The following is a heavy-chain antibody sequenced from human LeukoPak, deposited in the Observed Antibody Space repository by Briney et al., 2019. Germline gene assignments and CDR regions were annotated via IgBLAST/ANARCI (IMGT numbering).Heavy chain of an antibody. CDR1: GYTFTSYG. D-gene: IGHD2-2*02. J-gene: IGHJ5*02. V-gene: IGHV1-46*01. CDR2: INPSGGST. CDR3: ARRHCSSTSCYTKNNWFDP. Sequence: ASVKVSCKASGYTFTSYGISWVRQAPGQGLEWMGIINPSGGSTSYAQKFQGRVTMTRDTSTSTVYMELSSLRSEDTAVYYCARRHCSSTSCYTKNNWFDPWGQGTLVTVSS.